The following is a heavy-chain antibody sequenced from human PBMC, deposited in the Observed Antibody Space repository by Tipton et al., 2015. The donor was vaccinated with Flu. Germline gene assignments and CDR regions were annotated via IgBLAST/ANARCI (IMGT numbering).Heavy chain of an antibody. CDR2: IYHSGST. J-gene: IGHJ4*02. CDR1: GDSISSDFY. CDR3: ARQVDTAMAAGY. D-gene: IGHD5-18*01. V-gene: IGHV4-38-2*01. Sequence: TLSLTCAVSGDSISSDFYWAWIRQFPGKGLEWIGSIYHSGSTYYNPSLKSRVTISVDTSKNQFSLKLSSVTAADTAVYYCARQVDTAMAAGYWGQGTLVTVSS.